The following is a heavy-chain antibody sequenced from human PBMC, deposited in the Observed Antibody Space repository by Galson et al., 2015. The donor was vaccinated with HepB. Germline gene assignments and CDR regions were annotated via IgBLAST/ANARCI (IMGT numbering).Heavy chain of an antibody. Sequence: SLRLSCAASGFTFGDYAMSWFRQAPGKGLEWVGFIRSKAYGGTTEYAASVKGRFTISRDDSKSIAYLQMNSLKTEDTAVYYCTRAGGFVVGATQDDAFDIWGQGTMVTVSS. CDR3: TRAGGFVVGATQDDAFDI. D-gene: IGHD1-26*01. CDR1: GFTFGDYA. CDR2: IRSKAYGGTT. J-gene: IGHJ3*02. V-gene: IGHV3-49*03.